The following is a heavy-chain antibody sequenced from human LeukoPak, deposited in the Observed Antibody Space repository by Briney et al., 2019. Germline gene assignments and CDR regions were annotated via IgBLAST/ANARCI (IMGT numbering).Heavy chain of an antibody. CDR3: ARGYGDYYFDY. D-gene: IGHD4-17*01. V-gene: IGHV3-30-3*01. Sequence: PGGSLRLSCAASGFTFSSYTIHWVRQAPGKGLEWVTIISYDGSNKYYADSVKGRFTISRDNSKNTLYLQMNSLRAEDTAVYYCARGYGDYYFDYWGQGTLVTVSS. J-gene: IGHJ4*02. CDR2: ISYDGSNK. CDR1: GFTFSSYT.